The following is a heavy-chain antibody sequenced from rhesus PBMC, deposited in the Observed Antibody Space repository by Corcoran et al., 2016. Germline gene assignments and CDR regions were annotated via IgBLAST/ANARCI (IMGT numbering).Heavy chain of an antibody. D-gene: IGHD3-16*01. CDR2: INPSNDNT. CDR3: ARYYSGSQGLDF. V-gene: IGHV1-200*01. J-gene: IGHJ3*01. Sequence: QVQLVQSGAEVKKPATSVRLSCNASGYTFTSYYIHWVRHAPGQVLEWMGWINPSNDNTGYAHKFQGRVTMTRDTSTSTAYMELNSLGSDDTAVYYCARYYSGSQGLDFWGQGLRVTVSS. CDR1: GYTFTSYY.